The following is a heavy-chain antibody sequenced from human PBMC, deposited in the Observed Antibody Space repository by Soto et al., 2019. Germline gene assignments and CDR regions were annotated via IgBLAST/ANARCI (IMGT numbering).Heavy chain of an antibody. J-gene: IGHJ5*02. Sequence: SVKVSCKASGGTFSSYAISWVRQAPGQGLEWMGGIIPIFGTANYAQKFQGRVTITADESTSTAYMELSSLRSEDTAVYYCAREEVYAIGHWFDPWGQGTLVTVSS. D-gene: IGHD2-8*01. V-gene: IGHV1-69*13. CDR1: GGTFSSYA. CDR2: IIPIFGTA. CDR3: AREEVYAIGHWFDP.